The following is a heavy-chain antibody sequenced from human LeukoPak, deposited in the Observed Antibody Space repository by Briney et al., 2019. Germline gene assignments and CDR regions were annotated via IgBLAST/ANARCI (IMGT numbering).Heavy chain of an antibody. Sequence: GRSLRLSCAASGFTFRNYAMNWVRQAPGKGLEWVAVISYDGARKYYGHSVKGRFTTSRDNSKNTVFLQMNSLREEDTAVYFCARENYYGSVTIGRLDYWGQGTLVTVYS. V-gene: IGHV3-30*01. CDR3: ARENYYGSVTIGRLDY. J-gene: IGHJ4*02. D-gene: IGHD3-10*01. CDR2: ISYDGARK. CDR1: GFTFRNYA.